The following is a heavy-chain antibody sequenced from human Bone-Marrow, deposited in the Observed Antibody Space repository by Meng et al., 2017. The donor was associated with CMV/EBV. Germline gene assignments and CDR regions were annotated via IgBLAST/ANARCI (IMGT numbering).Heavy chain of an antibody. D-gene: IGHD4-11*01. V-gene: IGHV3-74*01. CDR2: INTDGSSA. CDR3: ARSKVTHDY. CDR1: GFTFTTYW. Sequence: GSLKISCAASGFTFTTYWMHWARQAPGKGLVWVSRINTDGSSATYADSVKGRFTISRDNVKNTLYLQMNSLRADDTAVYYCARSKVTHDYWGQGTLVTVSS. J-gene: IGHJ4*02.